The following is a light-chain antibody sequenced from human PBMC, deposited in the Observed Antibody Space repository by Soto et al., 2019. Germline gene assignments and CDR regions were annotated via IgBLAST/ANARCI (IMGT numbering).Light chain of an antibody. CDR1: QSVSSSY. CDR3: QQYGSSPPIT. V-gene: IGKV3-20*01. Sequence: IVFAQAPSTLSLSPGERGTLSLMAIQSVSSSYLAWYQQKPGQAPRLLIYGASSRATGIPDRFSGSGSGTDFTLTITRLEPEDFAVYYCQQYGSSPPITFGQGTRLEIK. CDR2: GAS. J-gene: IGKJ5*01.